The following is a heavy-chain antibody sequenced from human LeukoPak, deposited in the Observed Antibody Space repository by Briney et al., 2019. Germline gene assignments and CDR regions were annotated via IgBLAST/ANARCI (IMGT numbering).Heavy chain of an antibody. CDR1: GFTFDDYG. CDR2: INWNGGST. Sequence: GGSLRLSCAASGFTFDDYGMSWVRHAPGKGLEWVSGINWNGGSTGYADSVKGRFTISRDNAKNSLYLQMNSLRVEDTALYYCARDLWRGPGGGYSYYWGQGTLVTVSS. D-gene: IGHD5-18*01. J-gene: IGHJ4*02. V-gene: IGHV3-20*04. CDR3: ARDLWRGPGGGYSYY.